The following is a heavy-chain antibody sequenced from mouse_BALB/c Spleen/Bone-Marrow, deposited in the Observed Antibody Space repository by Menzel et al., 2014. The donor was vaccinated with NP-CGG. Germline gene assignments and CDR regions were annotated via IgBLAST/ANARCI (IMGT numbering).Heavy chain of an antibody. CDR3: TRQRGDYAMDY. CDR2: ISNGGNYT. Sequence: DVMPVESGGGLVKPGGSLKLSCAASGFTFSSYGVSWVRQTPEKRLEWVATISNGGNYTYYPDSVKGRFTISRDNAKNTLYLQMSSLRSEDTAMYYCTRQRGDYAMDYWGQGTSVTVSS. V-gene: IGHV5-9-3*01. CDR1: GFTFSSYG. D-gene: IGHD1-1*02. J-gene: IGHJ4*01.